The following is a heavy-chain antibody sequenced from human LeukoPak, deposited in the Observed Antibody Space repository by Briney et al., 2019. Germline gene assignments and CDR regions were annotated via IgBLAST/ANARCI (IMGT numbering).Heavy chain of an antibody. CDR2: INGGGVNT. D-gene: IGHD4-11*01. Sequence: GGSLRLSCAASGFTFSSYAMSWVRQAPGKGLEWVSTINGGGVNTHYADSVGGRFTISRDNSKNTLFLQMNSLRDEDTAVYYCAKDLYGNYGLADYWGQGNLVTVSS. J-gene: IGHJ4*02. V-gene: IGHV3-23*01. CDR3: AKDLYGNYGLADY. CDR1: GFTFSSYA.